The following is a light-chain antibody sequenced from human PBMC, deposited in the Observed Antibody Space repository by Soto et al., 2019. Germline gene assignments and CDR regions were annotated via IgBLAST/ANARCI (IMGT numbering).Light chain of an antibody. V-gene: IGKV3-11*01. Sequence: EIVLTQSPATLSLSPGERATLSCRASQSVGSYLAWYQHKPGQAPRLLLSDASNRATGIPARFSGSGSGTVFTLTISSLEPEDFAVYYCQQRSNWPPTFGQGTRLEI. CDR3: QQRSNWPPT. CDR2: DAS. J-gene: IGKJ5*01. CDR1: QSVGSY.